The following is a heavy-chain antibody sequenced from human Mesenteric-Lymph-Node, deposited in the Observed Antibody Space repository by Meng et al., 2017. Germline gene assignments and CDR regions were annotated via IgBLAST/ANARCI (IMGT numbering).Heavy chain of an antibody. J-gene: IGHJ5*02. Sequence: ASVKVSCKASGYTFTSYDINWLRQATGQGLEWMGWMNPNSGNTGYAQKFQGRVTMTRNTSISTAYMELSSLRSEDTAVYYCARALRFFGGVKNWFDPWGQGTLVTVSS. CDR3: ARALRFFGGVKNWFDP. CDR2: MNPNSGNT. D-gene: IGHD3-3*01. CDR1: GYTFTSYD. V-gene: IGHV1-8*01.